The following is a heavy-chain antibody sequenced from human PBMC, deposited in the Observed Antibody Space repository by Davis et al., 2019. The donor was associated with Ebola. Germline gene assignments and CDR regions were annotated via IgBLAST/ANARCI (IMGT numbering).Heavy chain of an antibody. J-gene: IGHJ4*02. Sequence: GGSLRLSCAASGFTFSSYGMHWVRQAPGKGLEWVAVIWYDGSNKYYADSVKGRFTISRDNSKNTLYLQMNSLRAEDTAVYYCVKDRFTVVVVHGGFDFWGQGALVTVSS. CDR3: VKDRFTVVVVHGGFDF. CDR1: GFTFSSYG. V-gene: IGHV3-33*06. D-gene: IGHD2-15*01. CDR2: IWYDGSNK.